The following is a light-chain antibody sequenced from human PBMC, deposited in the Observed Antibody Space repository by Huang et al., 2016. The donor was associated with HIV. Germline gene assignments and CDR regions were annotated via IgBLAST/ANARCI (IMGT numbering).Light chain of an antibody. CDR2: GSS. J-gene: IGKJ4*01. Sequence: EIVMTQSPATLSVSPGQRVTLSCRATRSVSTNLAWYQQRHGQAPRILSYGSSTRAHGIPARFSGSGSGTDFSLTISSLQSEDFALYYCHQYNNWLLSFGGGTRV. V-gene: IGKV3-15*01. CDR1: RSVSTN. CDR3: HQYNNWLLS.